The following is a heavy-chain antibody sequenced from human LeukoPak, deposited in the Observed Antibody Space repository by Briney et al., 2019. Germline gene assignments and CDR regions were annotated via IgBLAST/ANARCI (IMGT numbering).Heavy chain of an antibody. J-gene: IGHJ3*01. Sequence: PSETLSLTCTVSGGSISIYYWSWIRQPPGKGLEWIGYIYYSGSTNYNPSLKSRVTISVDTSKNQFSQKLSSVTAADTAVYYCARQIGIAAALGSWGQGTMVTVSS. CDR1: GGSISIYY. D-gene: IGHD6-13*01. CDR3: ARQIGIAAALGS. CDR2: IYYSGST. V-gene: IGHV4-59*08.